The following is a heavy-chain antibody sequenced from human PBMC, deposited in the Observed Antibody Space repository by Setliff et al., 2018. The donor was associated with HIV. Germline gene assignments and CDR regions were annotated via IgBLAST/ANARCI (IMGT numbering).Heavy chain of an antibody. Sequence: GASVKVSCKASEYTFVDYYMHWVQQAPGKGLEWMGRVDPDDGETIYAEKFQDRLTITADASTDTTYMELSSLRSEDTAVYYCVIVPLYENVYDNIWGSYRPLDYWGQGTLVTV. CDR1: EYTFVDYY. CDR2: VDPDDGET. CDR3: VIVPLYENVYDNIWGSYRPLDY. J-gene: IGHJ4*02. D-gene: IGHD3-16*02. V-gene: IGHV1-69-2*01.